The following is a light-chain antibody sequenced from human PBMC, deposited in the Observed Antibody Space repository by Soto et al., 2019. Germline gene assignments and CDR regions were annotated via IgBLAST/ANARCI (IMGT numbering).Light chain of an antibody. J-gene: IGKJ1*01. CDR3: QQYGSSPWT. Sequence: EIVLTQSPGTLSLSPGERATLSCRASQSVSSTYLAWYQQKPGQAPRLLIYGASSRATGIPDRFSGSGSGTDFTLTISTLEPEEFAVFYCQQYGSSPWTFGQGPKVAIK. CDR1: QSVSSTY. CDR2: GAS. V-gene: IGKV3-20*01.